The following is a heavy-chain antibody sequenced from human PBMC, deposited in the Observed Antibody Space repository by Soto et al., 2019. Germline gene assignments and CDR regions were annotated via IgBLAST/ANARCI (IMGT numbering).Heavy chain of an antibody. Sequence: QLVESGGGVVPPGASLRLSCAASGFTFSTFGMHWVRQTPGKGLEWVAVISYDGNNKVYADSVKGRFTSSRDNFKNTVDLVMNNLKVDDTAVYYCAKDLQAYGDYDYYCYGLDVWGQGATVSVSS. CDR2: ISYDGNNK. D-gene: IGHD4-17*01. J-gene: IGHJ6*02. CDR3: AKDLQAYGDYDYYCYGLDV. V-gene: IGHV3-30*18. CDR1: GFTFSTFG.